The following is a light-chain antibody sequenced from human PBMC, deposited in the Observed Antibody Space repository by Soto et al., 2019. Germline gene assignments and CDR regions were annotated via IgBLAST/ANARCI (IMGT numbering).Light chain of an antibody. J-gene: IGLJ2*01. CDR2: EGS. V-gene: IGLV2-23*01. CDR1: SSDVGSYNL. Sequence: QSALTQPASVSGSPGQSITISCPGTSSDVGSYNLVSWYQQHPGKAPKLMIHEGSKRPSGVSNRFSGSKSGNTASLTISGLQAEDEADYYCCSYAGSSTYVVFGGGTQLTVL. CDR3: CSYAGSSTYVV.